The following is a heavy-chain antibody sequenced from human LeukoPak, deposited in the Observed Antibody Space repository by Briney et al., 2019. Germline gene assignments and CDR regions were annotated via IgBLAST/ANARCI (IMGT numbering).Heavy chain of an antibody. J-gene: IGHJ4*02. D-gene: IGHD4-17*01. CDR2: ISAYNGNT. CDR1: GYTFTSYG. V-gene: IGHV1-18*01. Sequence: ASVKVSCKASGYTFTSYGISWVRRAPGQGLEWMGWISAYNGNTNYAQKLQGRVTMTTDTSTSTAYMELRSLRSDDTAVYYCARGAVDYGDYDVPFDYWGQGTLVTVSS. CDR3: ARGAVDYGDYDVPFDY.